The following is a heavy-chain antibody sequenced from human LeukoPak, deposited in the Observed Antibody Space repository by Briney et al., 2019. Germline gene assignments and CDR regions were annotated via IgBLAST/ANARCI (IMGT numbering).Heavy chain of an antibody. V-gene: IGHV1-2*06. J-gene: IGHJ3*01. CDR3: ARDRGTTYASDV. Sequence: ASVKVSCKTSGYTFTDYYMHWVRQAPGQGLEWMGRINPRSGDTNYEQNFQGRVTMTRDTAISTAYMGLRRLRSDDTAVYYCARDRGTTYASDVWGQGTMVTVSS. CDR2: INPRSGDT. CDR1: GYTFTDYY. D-gene: IGHD1-7*01.